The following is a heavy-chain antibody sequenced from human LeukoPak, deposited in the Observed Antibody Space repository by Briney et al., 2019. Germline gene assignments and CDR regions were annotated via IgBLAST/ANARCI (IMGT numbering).Heavy chain of an antibody. CDR3: ARFQIYYDILTGQFDY. Sequence: GGSLRLSCVASGFTLSSYNMKWVRQAPGKRLEWVSSISWRSSDIEYADSVKGRFTISRDIDKKSLYLQMNSLRAEDTAVYYCARFQIYYDILTGQFDYWGQGTLVTVSS. D-gene: IGHD3-9*01. CDR1: GFTLSSYN. J-gene: IGHJ4*02. V-gene: IGHV3-21*01. CDR2: ISWRSSDI.